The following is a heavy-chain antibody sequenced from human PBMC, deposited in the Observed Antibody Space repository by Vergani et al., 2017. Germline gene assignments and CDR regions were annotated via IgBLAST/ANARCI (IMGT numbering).Heavy chain of an antibody. CDR2: IYYSGSN. V-gene: IGHV4-39*01. Sequence: QLQLQESGPGLVKPSATLSLTCSVSGASIRSSNYYWGWIRQPPGKGLEWIASIYYSGSNYYNPSLKSRVTISVDTSKNPFSLKLSSVTAADTAVYFCARHSTVEWLVKLGWIDPWGQGILVTVSS. CDR1: GASIRSSNYY. CDR3: ARHSTVEWLVKLGWIDP. D-gene: IGHD6-19*01. J-gene: IGHJ5*02.